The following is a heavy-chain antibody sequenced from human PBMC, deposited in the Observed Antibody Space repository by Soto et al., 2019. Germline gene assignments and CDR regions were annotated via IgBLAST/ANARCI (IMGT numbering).Heavy chain of an antibody. CDR1: GFTFSSYA. Sequence: GSLRLSCAASGFTFSSYAMSWVRQAPGKGLEWVSAISGSGGSTYYADSVKGRFTISRDNSKNTLYLQMNNLRAEDTAVYYCAKPNEWELLQLCGMDVWGQRTTVTVSS. CDR3: AKPNEWELLQLCGMDV. J-gene: IGHJ6*02. V-gene: IGHV3-23*01. CDR2: ISGSGGST. D-gene: IGHD1-26*01.